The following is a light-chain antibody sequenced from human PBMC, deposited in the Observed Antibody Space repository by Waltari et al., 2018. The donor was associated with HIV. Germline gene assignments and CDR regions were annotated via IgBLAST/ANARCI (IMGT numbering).Light chain of an antibody. CDR2: RNE. CDR3: ATWDDSLSGVL. J-gene: IGLJ2*01. Sequence: SVLTQPPSASGTPGQRVTISCTGSSSKNGRNYGFWYQQVPGPATKLLLYRNEQRPSGFPDRFSGSTSGTSASLAISGLRPEDEADYYCATWDDSLSGVLFGGGTKLTVL. CDR1: SSKNGRNY. V-gene: IGLV1-47*01.